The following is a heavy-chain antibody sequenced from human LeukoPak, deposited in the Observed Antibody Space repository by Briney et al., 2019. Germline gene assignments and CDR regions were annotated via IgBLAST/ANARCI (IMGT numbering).Heavy chain of an antibody. Sequence: GGSLRLSCAASGFPFSSYTMHWVRQAPGKGLEWVAVILYDGSDKYYADSVQGRFTISRDNSKNTLYLQMSSLRAEDTAVYSCARGLYTGSNWDFFEYWGQGTLVTVSS. CDR3: ARGLYTGSNWDFFEY. D-gene: IGHD1-26*01. CDR1: GFPFSSYT. CDR2: ILYDGSDK. J-gene: IGHJ4*02. V-gene: IGHV3-33*05.